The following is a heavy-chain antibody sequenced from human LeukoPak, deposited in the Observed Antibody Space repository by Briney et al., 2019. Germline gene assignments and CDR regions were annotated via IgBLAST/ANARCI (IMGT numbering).Heavy chain of an antibody. D-gene: IGHD3-10*01. CDR2: IYYSGST. V-gene: IGHV4-59*12. J-gene: IGHJ5*02. CDR1: GGSISSYY. Sequence: TSETLSFTCTVSGGSISSYYWSWIRQPPGKGLEWIGYIYYSGSTNYNPSLKSRVTISLDTSKNQFSLKLSSVTAADTAVYYCAKSLYGSGSYYNWFDPWGQGTLVTVSS. CDR3: AKSLYGSGSYYNWFDP.